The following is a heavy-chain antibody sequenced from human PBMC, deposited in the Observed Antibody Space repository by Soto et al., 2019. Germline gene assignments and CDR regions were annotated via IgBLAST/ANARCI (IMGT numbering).Heavy chain of an antibody. CDR2: IDHSGYT. CDR3: ARVRAWFDP. CDR1: GGSFSGYY. V-gene: IGHV4-34*01. D-gene: IGHD3-3*01. Sequence: QVQLQQGGAGLLKPSETLSLTCAVYGGSFSGYYWNWIRQPPGKGLEWIGEIDHSGYTNYNPSLKSRVTISVDTSKNQFSLRLTSVTAADTAVYYCARVRAWFDPWCQGTLVTVSS. J-gene: IGHJ5*02.